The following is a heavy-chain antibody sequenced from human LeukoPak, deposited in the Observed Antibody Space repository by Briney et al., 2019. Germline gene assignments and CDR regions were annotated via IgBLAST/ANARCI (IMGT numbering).Heavy chain of an antibody. D-gene: IGHD1-26*01. CDR3: ARRVVPPYSGSYEDY. CDR1: GFTFSNAW. CDR2: IKSKTDGGTT. J-gene: IGHJ4*02. V-gene: IGHV3-15*01. Sequence: GGSLRLSCAASGFTFSNAWMSWVRQAPGKGLEWVGRIKSKTDGGTTDYAAPVRGRFTISRDDSKNTLYLQMNSLRAEDTAVYYCARRVVPPYSGSYEDYWGQGTLVTVSS.